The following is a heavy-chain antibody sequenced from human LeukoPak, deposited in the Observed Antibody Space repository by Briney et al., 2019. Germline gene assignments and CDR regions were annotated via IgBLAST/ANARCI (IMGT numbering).Heavy chain of an antibody. J-gene: IGHJ4*02. CDR1: GFTFSDYE. CDR3: ANLVVVPVATDY. CDR2: ISSSGSTI. D-gene: IGHD2-2*01. V-gene: IGHV3-48*03. Sequence: PGGSLRLSCAASGFTFSDYEMNWVRQAPGKGLEWVSYISSSGSTIYYADSVKGRFTISRDNGKNSLYLQMNSLRAEDTAVYYCANLVVVPVATDYWGQGTLVTVSS.